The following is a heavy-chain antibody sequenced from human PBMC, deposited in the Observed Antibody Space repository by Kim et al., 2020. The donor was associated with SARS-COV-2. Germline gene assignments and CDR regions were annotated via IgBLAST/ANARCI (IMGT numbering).Heavy chain of an antibody. J-gene: IGHJ4*02. Sequence: GGSLRLSCVASGFSFSSYGMHWVRQAPGKGLEWVAVIWNDGSHIYYADSVKGRFTISRDNSKNTLHLQMNSLIAEDTAVYYCATIQDWGQGTLVAVSS. CDR1: GFSFSSYG. CDR3: ATIQD. V-gene: IGHV3-33*08. CDR2: IWNDGSHI.